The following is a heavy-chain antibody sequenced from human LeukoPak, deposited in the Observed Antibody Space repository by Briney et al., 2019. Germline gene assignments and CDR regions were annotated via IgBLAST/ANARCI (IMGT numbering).Heavy chain of an antibody. CDR3: AKSRGYYYEKSGPADY. CDR2: IGSSGSNI. V-gene: IGHV3-11*04. J-gene: IGHJ4*02. CDR1: GFTFSDSY. Sequence: GGSLRLSCAASGFTFSDSYMSWIRQAPGKGLEWVSYIGSSGSNIYYADSVKGRFTISRDNAKNSLYLQMNSLSAEDTAVYYCAKSRGYYYEKSGPADYWGQGTLVTVSS. D-gene: IGHD3-22*01.